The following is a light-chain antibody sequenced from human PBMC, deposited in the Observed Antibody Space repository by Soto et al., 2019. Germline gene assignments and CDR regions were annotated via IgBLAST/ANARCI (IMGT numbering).Light chain of an antibody. CDR3: QQYGSSPPWT. J-gene: IGKJ1*01. CDR1: QSVSSSY. V-gene: IGKV3-20*01. Sequence: EIVLTQSPVTLSLSPGEIATLSCRGSQSVSSSYLAWYQQKPGQAPRLLIYGSSSRATGIPDRFSGSGSGTDFTLTISRLEPEDFAVYYCQQYGSSPPWTFGQGTRWIP. CDR2: GSS.